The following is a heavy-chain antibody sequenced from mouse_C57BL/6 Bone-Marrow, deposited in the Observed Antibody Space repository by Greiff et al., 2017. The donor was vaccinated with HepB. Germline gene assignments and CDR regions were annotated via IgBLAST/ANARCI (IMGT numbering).Heavy chain of an antibody. CDR3: ARTEDYYGSSPYFDY. CDR2: IYLGDGVT. Sequence: QVQLQQSGAELVKPGVPVKISSKASGYAFSSYWMNGVKQRPGKGFEWFGQIYLGDGVTNYNGKFKGKATLTADNSSSTAYMQLSSLTSEDSAVYFCARTEDYYGSSPYFDYWGQGTTLTVSS. D-gene: IGHD1-1*01. CDR1: GYAFSSYW. J-gene: IGHJ2*01. V-gene: IGHV1-80*01.